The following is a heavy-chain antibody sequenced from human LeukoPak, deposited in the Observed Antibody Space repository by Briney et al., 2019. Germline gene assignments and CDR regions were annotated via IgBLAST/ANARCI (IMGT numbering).Heavy chain of an antibody. CDR1: GFTFSSYA. D-gene: IGHD5-12*01. CDR3: ARDLGGYGDF. CDR2: ISSNSIYI. Sequence: GGSLRLSCAASGFTFSSYAMLWVRQAPGKGLEWVSSISSNSIYIYYADSVKGRFTISRDNAKKSLSLQMNSLRAEDTAVYYCARDLGGYGDFRGQGTLVTVSS. J-gene: IGHJ4*02. V-gene: IGHV3-21*01.